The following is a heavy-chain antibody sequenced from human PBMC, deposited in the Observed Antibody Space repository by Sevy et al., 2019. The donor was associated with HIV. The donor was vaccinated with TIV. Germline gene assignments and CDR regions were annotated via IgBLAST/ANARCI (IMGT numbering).Heavy chain of an antibody. CDR3: AKVYYYDSGTVIPRGMDV. Sequence: GGSLRLSCAASGFTFDNNAMHWVRQAPGKGLEWVSAISGSGFSTNYAGSVKGRFTISRDISKTTLYLQMNSLRAEDTAVYYCAKVYYYDSGTVIPRGMDVWGQGTTVTVSS. J-gene: IGHJ6*02. CDR2: ISGSGFST. D-gene: IGHD3-10*01. CDR1: GFTFDNNA. V-gene: IGHV3-23*01.